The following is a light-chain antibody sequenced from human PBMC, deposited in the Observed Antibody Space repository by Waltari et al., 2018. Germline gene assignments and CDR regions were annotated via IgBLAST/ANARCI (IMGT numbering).Light chain of an antibody. CDR1: SSDVGRYNS. CDR3: NSFTGSDTHV. J-gene: IGLJ1*01. CDR2: EVS. Sequence: QSALTQPASVSGSPGQSITLSCTGTSSDVGRYNSVPWYQQHPGKAPKLMIYEVSHRPSGVSNRFSGSKSGNTASLTISGLQAEDEADYYCNSFTGSDTHVFGTGTKVTVL. V-gene: IGLV2-14*01.